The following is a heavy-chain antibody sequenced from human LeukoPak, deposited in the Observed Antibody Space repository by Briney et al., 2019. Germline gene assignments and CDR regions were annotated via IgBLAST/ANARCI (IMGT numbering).Heavy chain of an antibody. CDR3: AREMATTTHFDY. CDR1: GGSFTRGDYN. D-gene: IGHD5-24*01. V-gene: IGHV4-30-4*01. Sequence: SETLSLTCTVSGGSFTRGDYNGGGIGQPQGKGRGWIGYIYFSGTTYYNPSLRSRVSISVDTSKNQFFLKLTSVTAADTAVYYCAREMATTTHFDYWGQGTLVTVSS. J-gene: IGHJ4*02. CDR2: IYFSGTT.